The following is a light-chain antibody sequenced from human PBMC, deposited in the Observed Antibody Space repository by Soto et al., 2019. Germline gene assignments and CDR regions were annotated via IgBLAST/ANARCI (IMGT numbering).Light chain of an antibody. CDR2: GAS. CDR3: QQYDSSPRT. J-gene: IGKJ1*01. V-gene: IGKV3-20*01. Sequence: EIVLTQSPGTLSLSPGERATLSCRASQSVRSNFLAWYQQKPGQAPRLLIYGASNRATGIPDRFSGSGSGTDFTLTITRLEPEDFAVYYCQQYDSSPRTFGQGTKVEIK. CDR1: QSVRSNF.